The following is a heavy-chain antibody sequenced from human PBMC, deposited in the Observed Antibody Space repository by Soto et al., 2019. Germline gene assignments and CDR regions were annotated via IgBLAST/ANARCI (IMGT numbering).Heavy chain of an antibody. V-gene: IGHV3-43D*04. CDR2: INADGSDR. CDR3: AKAKFYFDSSPFDS. D-gene: IGHD1-26*01. CDR1: GFTLEDYA. J-gene: IGHJ4*02. Sequence: GGSLRLSCSTSGFTLEDYAVHWVRQSSRKGLEWVSFINADGSDRYYADSVKGRFTISRDNTKGSFYLQMDRLRLEDTAIYYCAKAKFYFDSSPFDSWGQGTLVTVS.